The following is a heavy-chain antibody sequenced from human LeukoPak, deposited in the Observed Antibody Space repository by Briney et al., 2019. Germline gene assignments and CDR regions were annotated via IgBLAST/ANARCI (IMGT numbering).Heavy chain of an antibody. CDR2: IKQDGSEK. D-gene: IGHD2-2*01. V-gene: IGHV3-7*01. CDR1: GFTFSSYW. Sequence: GGSLRLSCAASGFTFSSYWMSWVRQAPGKGLEWVANIKQDGSEKYYVDSVKGRFTISRDNAKNSLYLQMNSLRAEDTAVYYCARCLDVVVPAAIEGSGSYYDYWGQGTLVTVSS. J-gene: IGHJ4*02. CDR3: ARCLDVVVPAAIEGSGSYYDY.